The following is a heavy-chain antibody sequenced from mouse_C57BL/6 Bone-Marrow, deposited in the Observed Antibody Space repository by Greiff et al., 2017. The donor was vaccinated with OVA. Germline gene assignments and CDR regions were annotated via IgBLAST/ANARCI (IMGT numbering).Heavy chain of an antibody. D-gene: IGHD3-2*02. CDR3: ARQLRLHAMDY. CDR2: IYPGDGAP. CDR1: GYAFSSYW. J-gene: IGHJ4*01. Sequence: VQLQQSGAELVKPGASVKISCKASGYAFSSYWMNWVKQRPGKGLEWIGQIYPGDGAPNYNGKFKGKATLTADKSSSTAYMQLSSLTSEDSAVYICARQLRLHAMDYWGQGTSVTVSS. V-gene: IGHV1-80*01.